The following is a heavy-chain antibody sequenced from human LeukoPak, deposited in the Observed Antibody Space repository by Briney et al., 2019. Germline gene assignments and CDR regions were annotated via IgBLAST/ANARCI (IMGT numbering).Heavy chain of an antibody. D-gene: IGHD6-13*01. V-gene: IGHV4-59*01. CDR1: GGSISSYY. CDR3: ARIYYSRSYDYWYFDL. J-gene: IGHJ2*01. Sequence: SETLSLTCTVSGGSISSYYWSWIRQPPGKGLEWIGYIYYSGSTNYNPSLKSRVTISVDTSKNQLSLKLSSVTAADTAVYYCARIYYSRSYDYWYFDLWGRGTLVTVSS. CDR2: IYYSGST.